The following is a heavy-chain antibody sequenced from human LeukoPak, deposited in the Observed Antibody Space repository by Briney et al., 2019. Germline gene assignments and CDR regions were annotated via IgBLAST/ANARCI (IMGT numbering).Heavy chain of an antibody. CDR1: GGSISSGGYY. V-gene: IGHV4-31*11. J-gene: IGHJ4*02. CDR3: ARDLFDGYNQGPFDY. Sequence: SSETLSLTCDVSGGSISSGGYYWSWIRQLPGKGLEWIGHIYYSGSTYYNPSLKSRLTISVDTPKNQFSLKLDSVTAADTAVYYCARDLFDGYNQGPFDYWGQGTLVTVSS. D-gene: IGHD5-24*01. CDR2: IYYSGST.